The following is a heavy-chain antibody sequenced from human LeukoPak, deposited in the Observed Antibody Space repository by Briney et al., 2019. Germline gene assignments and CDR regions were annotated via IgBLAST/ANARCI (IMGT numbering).Heavy chain of an antibody. D-gene: IGHD5-12*01. CDR1: GFNFSRNG. V-gene: IGHV3-23*01. J-gene: IGHJ4*02. CDR2: ISGSDGST. CDR3: ARGPSGYHNT. Sequence: PGGSLRLSCAASGFNFSRNGMSWVRQAPGKGLEWVSAISGSDGSTYYADSVKGRFTISRDNSKSTLYLQMNSLRAEDTAVYYCARGPSGYHNTGGQGTLVTVSS.